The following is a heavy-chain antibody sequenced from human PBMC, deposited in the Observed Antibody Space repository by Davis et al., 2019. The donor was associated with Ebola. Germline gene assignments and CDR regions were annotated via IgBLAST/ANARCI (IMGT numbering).Heavy chain of an antibody. J-gene: IGHJ6*04. Sequence: SVKVSCKVSGGIFTSYIITWVRQAPGQGLEWMGGIIPIFGTANYAQKFQGRVTITADESTSTAYMELSSLRSEDTAVYYCAREGDYGGPLVLLDGMDVWGKGTTVTVSS. CDR1: GGIFTSYI. D-gene: IGHD4-23*01. V-gene: IGHV1-69*13. CDR2: IIPIFGTA. CDR3: AREGDYGGPLVLLDGMDV.